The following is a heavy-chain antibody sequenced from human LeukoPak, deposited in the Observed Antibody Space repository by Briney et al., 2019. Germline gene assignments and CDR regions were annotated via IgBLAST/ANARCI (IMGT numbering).Heavy chain of an antibody. CDR2: ISGSGGST. CDR1: GFTFSSYA. Sequence: PGGSLRLSCAASGFTFSSYAMSWVRQAPGKGLEWVSTISGSGGSTYYADSVKGRFTFSRDNSKNTLYLQMNSLRAEDTAVYYCAKDDLDLTFGGIIAFDYWGQGNLVAVSS. CDR3: AKDDLDLTFGGIIAFDY. D-gene: IGHD3-16*02. J-gene: IGHJ4*02. V-gene: IGHV3-23*01.